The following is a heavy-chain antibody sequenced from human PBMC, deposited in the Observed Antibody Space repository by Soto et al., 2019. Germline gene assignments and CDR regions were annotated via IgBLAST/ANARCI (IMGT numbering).Heavy chain of an antibody. Sequence: GGSLKLSCAASGFTFSSYGMHWVRQAPGKGLEWVAVISYDGSNKYYADSVKGRFTISRDNSKNTLYLQMNSLRAEDTAVYYCAKDPTQRITMIVVVINYFDCWGQGTLVTVSS. V-gene: IGHV3-30*18. CDR1: GFTFSSYG. CDR3: AKDPTQRITMIVVVINYFDC. CDR2: ISYDGSNK. D-gene: IGHD3-22*01. J-gene: IGHJ4*02.